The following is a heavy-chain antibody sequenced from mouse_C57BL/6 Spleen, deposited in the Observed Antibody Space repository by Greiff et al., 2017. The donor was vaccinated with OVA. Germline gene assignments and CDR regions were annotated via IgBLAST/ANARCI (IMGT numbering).Heavy chain of an antibody. J-gene: IGHJ4*01. Sequence: VQLQQSGAELVKPGASVKISCKASGYTFTSYGISWVKQRTGQGLEWIGEIYPRSGNTYYNEKFKGKATLTADKSSSTAYMELRSLTSEDSAVYFCAREEDYEGAMDYWGQGTSVTVSS. CDR3: AREEDYEGAMDY. CDR1: GYTFTSYG. CDR2: IYPRSGNT. D-gene: IGHD2-4*01. V-gene: IGHV1-81*01.